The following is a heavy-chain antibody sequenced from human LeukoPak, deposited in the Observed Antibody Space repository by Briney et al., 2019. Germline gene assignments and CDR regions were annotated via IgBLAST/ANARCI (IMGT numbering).Heavy chain of an antibody. CDR3: ARDWYYYDSGGYDFDAFDI. V-gene: IGHV1-18*01. D-gene: IGHD3-22*01. Sequence: GASVKVSCKASGYTFTSYGISWVQQAPGQGLEWMGWISTYNGNTKYTQKLQGRVTMTTDTATSTAYMELRSLRSDDTAVYYCARDWYYYDSGGYDFDAFDIWGQGTMVTVSS. J-gene: IGHJ3*02. CDR1: GYTFTSYG. CDR2: ISTYNGNT.